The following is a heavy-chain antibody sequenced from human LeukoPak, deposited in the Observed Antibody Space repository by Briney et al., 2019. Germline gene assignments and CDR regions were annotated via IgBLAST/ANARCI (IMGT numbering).Heavy chain of an antibody. V-gene: IGHV3-66*01. Sequence: GGSLRLSCAASGFTVSSNYMSWVRQAPGKGLEWVSVIYSGGSTYYADSVKGRFTISRDNSKNTLYLQMNSLRAEDTAVYYCAAALATPHAFDIWGQGTMVTVSS. CDR1: GFTVSSNY. J-gene: IGHJ3*02. D-gene: IGHD5-12*01. CDR2: IYSGGST. CDR3: AAALATPHAFDI.